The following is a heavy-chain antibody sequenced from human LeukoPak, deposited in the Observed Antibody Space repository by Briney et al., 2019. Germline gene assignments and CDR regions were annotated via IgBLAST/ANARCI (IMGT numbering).Heavy chain of an antibody. CDR1: GYTFTGYY. CDR3: ARGRFLRITMVRGVKFDY. D-gene: IGHD3-10*01. J-gene: IGHJ4*02. CDR2: INPNSGGT. V-gene: IGHV1-2*02. Sequence: ASVKVSCKASGYTFTGYYMHWVRQAPGQGLEWMGWINPNSGGTNYAQKFQGRVTMTRDTSISTAYIELSRLRSDDTAVYYCARGRFLRITMVRGVKFDYWGQGTLVTVSS.